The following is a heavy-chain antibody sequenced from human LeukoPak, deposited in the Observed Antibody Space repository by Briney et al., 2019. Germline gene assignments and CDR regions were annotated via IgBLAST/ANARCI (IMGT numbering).Heavy chain of an antibody. CDR1: GFTFSSYA. D-gene: IGHD6-6*01. CDR3: AKAPSREAYSSSSFNYFDY. Sequence: PGGSLRLSCAASGFTFSSYAMSWVRQAPGKGLEWISAISDSGGGTYYADSVKGRFTISRDNSKNTLYLQMGTLRAEGTAVYYCAKAPSREAYSSSSFNYFDYWDQGTLVTVSS. CDR2: ISDSGGGT. V-gene: IGHV3-23*01. J-gene: IGHJ4*02.